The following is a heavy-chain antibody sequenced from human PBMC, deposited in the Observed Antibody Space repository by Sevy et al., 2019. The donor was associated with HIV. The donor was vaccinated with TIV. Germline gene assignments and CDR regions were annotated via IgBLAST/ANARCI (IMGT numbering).Heavy chain of an antibody. Sequence: ASVKVSCKASGYTFSSNGIAWVRQAPGQGLQWMGWIGVYNGNSKYAQNLQDRLTMTTDTSTSTAYMELKSLGSDDTAAYYWARVPTYYFCSGTYFDYWGHGTLVTVSS. CDR3: ARVPTYYFCSGTYFDY. D-gene: IGHD3-10*01. J-gene: IGHJ4*01. CDR2: IGVYNGNS. CDR1: GYTFSSNG. V-gene: IGHV1-18*01.